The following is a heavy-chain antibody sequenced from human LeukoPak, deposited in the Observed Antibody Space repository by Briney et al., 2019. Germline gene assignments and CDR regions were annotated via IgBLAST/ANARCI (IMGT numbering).Heavy chain of an antibody. D-gene: IGHD1-26*01. CDR1: Y. CDR3: ARGANLVGPTVRFDY. Sequence: YMSWVRQPPGKGLEWIGEINHSGSTNYNPSLKSRVTISVDTSKNQFSLKLSSVTAADTAVYYCARGANLVGPTVRFDYWGQGTLVTVSS. J-gene: IGHJ4*02. V-gene: IGHV4-34*01. CDR2: INHSGST.